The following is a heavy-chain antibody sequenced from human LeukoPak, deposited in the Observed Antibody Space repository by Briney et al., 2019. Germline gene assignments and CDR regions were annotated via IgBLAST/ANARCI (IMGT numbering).Heavy chain of an antibody. CDR2: INPNSGGT. J-gene: IGHJ4*02. CDR1: GYTFTGYY. D-gene: IGHD2-8*01. V-gene: IGHV1-2*02. CDR3: ARMVCTNGVCLNDY. Sequence: ASVTVSCKASGYTFTGYYMHWVRQAPGQGLEWMGWINPNSGGTNYAQKFQGRVTMTRDTSISTAYMELSRLRSDDTAVYYCARMVCTNGVCLNDYWGQGTLVTVSS.